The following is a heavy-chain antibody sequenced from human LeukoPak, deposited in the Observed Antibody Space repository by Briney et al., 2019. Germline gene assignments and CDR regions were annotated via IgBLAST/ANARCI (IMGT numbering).Heavy chain of an antibody. Sequence: HRGGSLRLSCAASGFTFSSYAMHWVRQAPGKGLEWVAVISYDGSNKYYADSVKGRFTISRDNSKNTLYLQMNSLRAEDTAVYYCARDAVVTPRAFDIWGQGTMVTVSS. CDR1: GFTFSSYA. CDR3: ARDAVVTPRAFDI. V-gene: IGHV3-30-3*01. D-gene: IGHD4-23*01. CDR2: ISYDGSNK. J-gene: IGHJ3*02.